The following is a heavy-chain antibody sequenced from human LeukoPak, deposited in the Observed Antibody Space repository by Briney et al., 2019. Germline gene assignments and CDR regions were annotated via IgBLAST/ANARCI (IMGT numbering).Heavy chain of an antibody. CDR2: IYTSGST. CDR1: GGSISSYY. J-gene: IGHJ3*02. D-gene: IGHD6-6*01. CDR3: ATYGGSSSEADAFDI. V-gene: IGHV4-4*07. Sequence: SETLSLTCTVSGGSISSYYWSWIRQPAGKGLEWIGRIYTSGSTNYNPSLKSRVSMSVDTSKNQFSLKLSSVTAADTAVYYCATYGGSSSEADAFDIWGQGTMVTVSS.